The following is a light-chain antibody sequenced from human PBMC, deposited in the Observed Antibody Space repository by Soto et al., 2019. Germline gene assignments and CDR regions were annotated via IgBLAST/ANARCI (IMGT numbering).Light chain of an antibody. CDR1: QSVSSSY. CDR3: QQYGSSWMYT. Sequence: EIVLTQSPGTPSLSPGERATLSCRASQSVSSSYLVWYQQKPGQAPRLLIYGASSRATGIPDRFSGSGSGTDFTLTISRLEPEDFAVYYCQQYGSSWMYTFGQGTKLEIK. J-gene: IGKJ2*01. CDR2: GAS. V-gene: IGKV3-20*01.